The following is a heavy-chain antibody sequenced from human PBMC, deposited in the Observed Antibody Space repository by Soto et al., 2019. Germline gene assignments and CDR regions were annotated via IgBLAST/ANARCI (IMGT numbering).Heavy chain of an antibody. J-gene: IGHJ4*02. V-gene: IGHV1-69*01. Sequence: VQLMQSGAEVKKPGSSVKVSCKASGGTFSSHSINWVRQAPGQRLEWMGGIITLFGTSNYAQNFQGRVTITADQSTSTAYMELNSLTSDDTAVYYCAREVGYGDCSAALLDWGQGTLVTVSS. CDR2: IITLFGTS. CDR3: AREVGYGDCSAALLD. CDR1: GGTFSSHS. D-gene: IGHD2-21*02.